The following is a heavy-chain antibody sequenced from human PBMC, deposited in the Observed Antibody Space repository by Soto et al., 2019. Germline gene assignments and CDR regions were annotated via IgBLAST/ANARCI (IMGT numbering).Heavy chain of an antibody. J-gene: IGHJ6*02. CDR1: GGSFSGYY. V-gene: IGHV4-34*01. CDR2: INHSGST. D-gene: IGHD3-16*02. Sequence: SETLSLTCAVYGGSFSGYYWSWIRQPPGKGLEWIGEINHSGSTNYNPSLKSRVTISVDTSKNQFSLKLSSVTAADTAVYYCARQRIMITFGGVIVIPYYYGMDVWGQGTTVTVSS. CDR3: ARQRIMITFGGVIVIPYYYGMDV.